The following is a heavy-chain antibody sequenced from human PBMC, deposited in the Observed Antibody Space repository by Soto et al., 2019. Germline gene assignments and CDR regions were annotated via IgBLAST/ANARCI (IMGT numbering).Heavy chain of an antibody. J-gene: IGHJ4*02. CDR3: ARGGDIVVVPAAMTYDY. Sequence: SETLSLTCTVSGGSVSSGDYYWSWIRQPPGKGLEWIGYIYYSGSTYYNPSLKSRVTISVDTSKNQFSLKLSSVTAADTAVYYCARGGDIVVVPAAMTYDYWGQGTLVTVSS. CDR1: GGSVSSGDYY. V-gene: IGHV4-30-4*01. D-gene: IGHD2-2*01. CDR2: IYYSGST.